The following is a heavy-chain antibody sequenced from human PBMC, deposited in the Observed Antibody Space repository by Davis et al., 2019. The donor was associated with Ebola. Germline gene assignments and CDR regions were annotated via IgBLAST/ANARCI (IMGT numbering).Heavy chain of an antibody. V-gene: IGHV3-23*01. CDR2: LGTSADT. CDR3: AKDTSNIWFDI. J-gene: IGHJ3*02. Sequence: GESLKISCSASGFTFRDYYMSWIRQAPGKGLEWVSTLGTSADTYYADSVKGRFTISRDNSKNTLYLQMNGLRVEDTAIYYCAKDTSNIWFDIWGQGTNVTVSS. D-gene: IGHD1-26*01. CDR1: GFTFRDYY.